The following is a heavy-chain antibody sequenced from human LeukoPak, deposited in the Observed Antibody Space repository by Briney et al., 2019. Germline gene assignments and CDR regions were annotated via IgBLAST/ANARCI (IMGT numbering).Heavy chain of an antibody. Sequence: SETLSLTCTVSGGSISNSNYYWGWVRQPPGKGLEWIGTIYYSGNAYYTPSLKSRVTISVDTSKNQFSLRLSSVTAADTAVYFCMRHEEEDGYNAKPFDFWGQGTLVTVSS. CDR3: MRHEEEDGYNAKPFDF. V-gene: IGHV4-39*01. CDR2: IYYSGNA. J-gene: IGHJ4*02. D-gene: IGHD5-24*01. CDR1: GGSISNSNYY.